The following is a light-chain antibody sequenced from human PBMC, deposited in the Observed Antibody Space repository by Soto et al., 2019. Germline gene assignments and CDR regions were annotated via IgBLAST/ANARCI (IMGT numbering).Light chain of an antibody. J-gene: IGKJ4*01. CDR3: QQYNHWPRMLS. V-gene: IGKV3-15*01. CDR1: QSLSSN. Sequence: EIVLTQSPDTLYVSPGERATLSCRASQSLSSNVAWYQQRPRQAPRLLIYATSKRASDVPARFSGSGSGTEFTLTIASLQSEDFAIYYCQQYNHWPRMLSFGGGTKVELK. CDR2: ATS.